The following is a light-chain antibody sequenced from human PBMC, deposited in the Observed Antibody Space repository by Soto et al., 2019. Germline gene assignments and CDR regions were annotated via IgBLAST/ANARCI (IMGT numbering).Light chain of an antibody. CDR3: QQFNNWPVT. V-gene: IGKV1D-13*01. CDR2: DAS. CDR1: QAMSSA. Sequence: GDRVTITCRASQAMSSALAWYQQKPGKPPKLLIYDASTLQSGVPSRFSGTASGTDFTLTINSLQPEDFATYYCQQFNNWPVTFGPGTKVDIK. J-gene: IGKJ3*01.